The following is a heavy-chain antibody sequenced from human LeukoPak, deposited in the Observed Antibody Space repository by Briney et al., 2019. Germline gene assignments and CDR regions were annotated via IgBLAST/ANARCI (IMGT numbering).Heavy chain of an antibody. CDR2: ISWNSGIM. J-gene: IGHJ6*02. Sequence: GGSLRLSCAASGFTFDDYAMHWVRQAPGKGLEWVSGISWNSGIMGYADSVKGRFTISRDNAMNSLYLQMNSLRAEDTALYYCAKSAKSYYGSGSYPDVWGQGTTVTVSS. D-gene: IGHD3-10*01. V-gene: IGHV3-9*01. CDR1: GFTFDDYA. CDR3: AKSAKSYYGSGSYPDV.